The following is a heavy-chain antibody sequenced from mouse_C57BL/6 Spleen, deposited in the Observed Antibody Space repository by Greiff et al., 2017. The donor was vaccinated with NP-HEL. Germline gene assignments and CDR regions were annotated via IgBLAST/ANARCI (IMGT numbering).Heavy chain of an antibody. D-gene: IGHD1-1*01. CDR1: GFTFSSYG. CDR2: ISSGGSYT. CDR3: ARQGYYGSSLYYYAMDY. Sequence: EVKLMESGGDLVKPGGSLKLSCAASGFTFSSYGMSWVRQTPDKRLEWVATISSGGSYTYYPDSVKGRFTISRDNAKNTLYLQMSSLKSEDTAMYYCARQGYYGSSLYYYAMDYWGQGTSVTVSS. J-gene: IGHJ4*01. V-gene: IGHV5-6*01.